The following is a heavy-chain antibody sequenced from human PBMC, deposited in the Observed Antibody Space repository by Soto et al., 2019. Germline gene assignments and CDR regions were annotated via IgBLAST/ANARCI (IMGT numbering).Heavy chain of an antibody. Sequence: GESLKISCKGSGYSFTSYWIGWVRQMPGKGLEWMGIIYPGDSDTRYSPSFQGQVTISADKSISTAYLQWSSLKASDTAMYYCARHKVVALSPNDAFDIWGQGTMVTVSS. CDR3: ARHKVVALSPNDAFDI. V-gene: IGHV5-51*01. CDR2: IYPGDSDT. D-gene: IGHD2-15*01. J-gene: IGHJ3*02. CDR1: GYSFTSYW.